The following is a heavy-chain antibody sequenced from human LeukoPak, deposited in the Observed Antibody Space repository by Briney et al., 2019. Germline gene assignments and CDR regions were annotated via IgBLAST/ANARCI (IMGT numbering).Heavy chain of an antibody. D-gene: IGHD6-13*01. J-gene: IGHJ6*02. CDR2: INAGNGNT. Sequence: ASVKVSCKASGYTFTSYAMHWVRQAPGQRLEWMGWINAGNGNTKYSQKFQGRVTITRDTSASTAYVELSSLRSEDTAVYYCAAPVRSSSWYSYYYYYGMDVWGQGTTVTVSS. V-gene: IGHV1-3*01. CDR1: GYTFTSYA. CDR3: AAPVRSSSWYSYYYYYGMDV.